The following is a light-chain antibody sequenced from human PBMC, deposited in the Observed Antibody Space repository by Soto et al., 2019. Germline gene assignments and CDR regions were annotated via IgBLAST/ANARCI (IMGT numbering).Light chain of an antibody. V-gene: IGKV3-20*01. J-gene: IGKJ5*01. CDR3: QQYGSSIT. CDR1: QSVSSTY. CDR2: AAS. Sequence: GTLSLSPWEIATLSCRASQSVSSTYLAWYQQKPGQAPRLLIYAASSRATGIPDRFSGSGSGTDFTLTISRLEPEDFAVYYCQQYGSSITFGQGTRLEIK.